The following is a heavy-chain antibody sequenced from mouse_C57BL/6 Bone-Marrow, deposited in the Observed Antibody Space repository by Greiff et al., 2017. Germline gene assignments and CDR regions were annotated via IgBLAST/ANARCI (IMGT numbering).Heavy chain of an antibody. D-gene: IGHD2-5*01. J-gene: IGHJ1*03. V-gene: IGHV5-6*01. CDR3: ARIYSKGYFDV. Sequence: EVQLVESGGDLVKPGGSLKLSCQASGFTFSSYGMPWVRQTPDKGLEWVETINSGGGGTNYHDSVKGRFTISRDNAKNTLYLQMSSLKSEDTAMYYCARIYSKGYFDVWGTGTTVTVSS. CDR1: GFTFSSYG. CDR2: INSGGGGT.